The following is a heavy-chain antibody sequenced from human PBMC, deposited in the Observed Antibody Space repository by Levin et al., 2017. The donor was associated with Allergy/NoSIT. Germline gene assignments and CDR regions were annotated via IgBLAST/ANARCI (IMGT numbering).Heavy chain of an antibody. CDR2: ISSSSSYI. D-gene: IGHD3/OR15-3a*01. CDR1: GFTFSSYS. CDR3: ARETWTYYFDY. J-gene: IGHJ4*02. V-gene: IGHV3-21*01. Sequence: GGSLRLSCAASGFTFSSYSMNWVRQAPGKGLEWVSSISSSSSYIYYADSVKGRFTISRDNAKNSLYLQMNSLRAEDTAVYYCARETWTYYFDYWGQGTLVTVSS.